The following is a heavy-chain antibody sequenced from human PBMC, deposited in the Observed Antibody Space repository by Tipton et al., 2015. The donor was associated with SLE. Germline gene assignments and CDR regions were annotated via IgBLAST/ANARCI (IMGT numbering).Heavy chain of an antibody. D-gene: IGHD1-26*01. CDR1: GGTFSSYA. CDR3: ARAGGRALRYYYGMDV. Sequence: QLVQSGPEVKKPGSSAKVACKASGGTFSSYAISWVRQAPGQGLEWMGGIIPIFGTANYAQKFQARVTITADASTSPAYKERGSLGTEDTAVYCGARAGGRALRYYYGMDVWVQGSTVTDPS. CDR2: IIPIFGTA. J-gene: IGHJ6*02. V-gene: IGHV1-69*01.